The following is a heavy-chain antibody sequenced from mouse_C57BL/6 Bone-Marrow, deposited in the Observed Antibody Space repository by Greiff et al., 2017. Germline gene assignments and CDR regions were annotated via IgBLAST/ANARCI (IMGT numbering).Heavy chain of an antibody. J-gene: IGHJ4*01. D-gene: IGHD1-2*01. CDR1: GYTFTSYG. Sequence: VQLQQSGAELARPGASVKLSCKASGYTFTSYGISWVKQRTGQGLEWIGEIYPRSGNTYYNEKFKGKATLTADKSSSTAYMELRSLTSEDSAVYFCARRGLLRPRDYWGKGTSVTVSS. V-gene: IGHV1-81*01. CDR2: IYPRSGNT. CDR3: ARRGLLRPRDY.